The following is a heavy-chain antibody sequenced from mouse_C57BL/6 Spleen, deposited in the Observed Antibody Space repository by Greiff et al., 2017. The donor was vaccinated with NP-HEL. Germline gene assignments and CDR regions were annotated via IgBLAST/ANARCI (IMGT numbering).Heavy chain of an antibody. J-gene: IGHJ2*01. D-gene: IGHD4-1*01. Sequence: VQLQQSGAELVRPGASVTLSCKASGYTFTDYEMHWVKQTPVHGLEWIGAIDPETGGTAYNQKFKGKAILTADKSSSTAYMELRSLTSEDSAVYYCTRRAWGYYLDYWGQGTTLTVSS. CDR3: TRRAWGYYLDY. V-gene: IGHV1-15*01. CDR2: IDPETGGT. CDR1: GYTFTDYE.